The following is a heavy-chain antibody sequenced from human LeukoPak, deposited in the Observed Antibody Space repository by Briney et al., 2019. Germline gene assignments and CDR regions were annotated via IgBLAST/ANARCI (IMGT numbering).Heavy chain of an antibody. V-gene: IGHV3-13*01. CDR2: IGTAGDT. CDR1: GFTFSSYD. J-gene: IGHJ3*02. D-gene: IGHD3-10*01. CDR3: ARGLEILWFGESALDAFDI. Sequence: GGSLRLSCAASGFTFSSYDMHWVRQATGKGLEWVSAIGTAGDTYYPGSVKGRFTISRDNAKNSLYLQMNSLRAEDTAVYYCARGLEILWFGESALDAFDIWGQGTMVTVSS.